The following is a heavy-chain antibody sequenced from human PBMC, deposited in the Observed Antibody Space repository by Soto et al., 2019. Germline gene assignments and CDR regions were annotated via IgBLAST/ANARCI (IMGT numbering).Heavy chain of an antibody. CDR1: GYNFNQYY. D-gene: IGHD4-17*01. CDR2: INLRGGTT. V-gene: IGHV1-46*02. CDR3: ARGPDDSDVPRWDY. Sequence: QVQLVQSGAEVRKPGASVRLSCATSGYNFNQYYIHWVRQAPGQGLEWMGIINLRGGTTEYAHKFRGRVTVTGDTSTRTAYMELSSLRSEATAVYFCARGPDDSDVPRWDYWGQGTLITVSS. J-gene: IGHJ4*02.